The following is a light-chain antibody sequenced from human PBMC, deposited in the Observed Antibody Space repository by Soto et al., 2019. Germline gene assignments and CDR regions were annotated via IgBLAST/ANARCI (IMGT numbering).Light chain of an antibody. CDR1: QSVSNS. CDR3: LQLNTWPRT. Sequence: EIVMTQSPATLSVSPGERVTLSCRASQSVSNSLAWYQQKPGQPPRLLIYGASTRATDIPARFTGSGSGTEFTLIISRLQSEDFGFYYFLQLNTWPRTFGQGTKGKIK. CDR2: GAS. V-gene: IGKV3-15*01. J-gene: IGKJ1*01.